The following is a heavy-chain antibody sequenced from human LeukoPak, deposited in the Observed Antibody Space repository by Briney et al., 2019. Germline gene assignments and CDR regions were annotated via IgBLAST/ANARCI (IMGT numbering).Heavy chain of an antibody. V-gene: IGHV3-48*04. Sequence: GGSLRLSCAASGFTFSNYNMHWVRQAPGKGLEWVSYISSSGGTKDYADSVKGRFTISRDNAQNSLSLQMNSLRAEDTAVYYCAREMRATISRYFDLWGRGTLVTVSS. CDR3: AREMRATISRYFDL. CDR2: ISSSGGTK. D-gene: IGHD5-24*01. CDR1: GFTFSNYN. J-gene: IGHJ2*01.